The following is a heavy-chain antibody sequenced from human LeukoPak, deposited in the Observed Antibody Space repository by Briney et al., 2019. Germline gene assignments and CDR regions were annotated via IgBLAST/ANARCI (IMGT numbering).Heavy chain of an antibody. CDR1: GGSFSGYY. J-gene: IGHJ5*02. CDR3: ARGNHGSSWRWFGP. CDR2: IYYSGST. Sequence: SETLSLTCAVYGGSFSGYYWSRIRQPPARGLEWIGDIYYSGSTNYNPPLKSRVTISVDTSKNQFSLKLSSVTAADTAVYYCARGNHGSSWRWFGPWGQGTLVTVSS. V-gene: IGHV4-59*01. D-gene: IGHD6-13*01.